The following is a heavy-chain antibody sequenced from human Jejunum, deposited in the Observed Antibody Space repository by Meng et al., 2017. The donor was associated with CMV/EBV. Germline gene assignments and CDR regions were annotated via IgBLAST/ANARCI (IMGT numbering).Heavy chain of an antibody. Sequence: YYWGWIRQPPGKGLEWIGSLSYIGTTYYNPSLKSRVTMSLDTSKSQFSLNLTSVTAADTALYYCARITVVEGVVIVASWFDTWGQGTRVTVSS. J-gene: IGHJ5*02. CDR3: ARITVVEGVVIVASWFDT. V-gene: IGHV4-39*07. D-gene: IGHD3-16*02. CDR1: YY. CDR2: LSYIGTT.